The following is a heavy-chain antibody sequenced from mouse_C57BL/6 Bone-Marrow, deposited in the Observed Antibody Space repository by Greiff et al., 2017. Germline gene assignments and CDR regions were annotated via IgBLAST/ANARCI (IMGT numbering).Heavy chain of an antibody. V-gene: IGHV1-7*01. Sequence: QVHVKQSGAELAKPGASVKLSCKASGYTFTSYWMHWVKQRPGQGLEWIGYINPSSGYTKYNQKFKDKATLTADKSSSTAYMQLSSLTYEDSAVYYCASTTVVVHWYFDVWGTGTTVTVSS. J-gene: IGHJ1*03. CDR1: GYTFTSYW. CDR2: INPSSGYT. D-gene: IGHD1-1*01. CDR3: ASTTVVVHWYFDV.